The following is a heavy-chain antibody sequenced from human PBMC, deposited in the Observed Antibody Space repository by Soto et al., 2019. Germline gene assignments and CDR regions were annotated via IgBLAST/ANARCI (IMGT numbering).Heavy chain of an antibody. J-gene: IGHJ6*02. CDR3: AQGGYGDLWYYAMDL. V-gene: IGHV3-30*18. D-gene: IGHD4-17*01. Sequence: QVQLVESGGGVVQPGGSLRLSCAASGFTFNRYAMHWVRQTPGMGLEWVGIISYGGSHQDYADSVKGRFTISRDNSQNTLYPHVNRLRDKDAAVYSCAQGGYGDLWYYAMDLWGQGTTVPVSS. CDR1: GFTFNRYA. CDR2: ISYGGSHQ.